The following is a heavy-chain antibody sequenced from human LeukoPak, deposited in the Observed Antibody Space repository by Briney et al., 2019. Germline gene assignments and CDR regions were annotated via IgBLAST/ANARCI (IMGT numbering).Heavy chain of an antibody. D-gene: IGHD3-10*01. CDR3: ARANRGFGANYYYYYYMDV. CDR1: GGSFSGYY. Sequence: SETLSLTCAVYGGSFSGYYWSWIRQPPGKGLEWIGEINHSGSTNYNPSLKSRVTISVDTSKNQFSLKLSSVTAADTAVYYCARANRGFGANYYYYYYMDVWGKGTTVTVSS. V-gene: IGHV4-34*01. J-gene: IGHJ6*03. CDR2: INHSGST.